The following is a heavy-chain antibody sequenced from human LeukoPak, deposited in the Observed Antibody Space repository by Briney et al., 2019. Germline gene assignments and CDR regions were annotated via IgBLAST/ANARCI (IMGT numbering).Heavy chain of an antibody. V-gene: IGHV4-39*07. D-gene: IGHD3-10*01. CDR2: IYYSGSI. CDR1: GGSISSSSYY. CDR3: ARGGYYGLGNDFRFDP. J-gene: IGHJ5*02. Sequence: SETLSLTCTVSGGSISSSSYYWGWIRQPPGKGLEWIGSIYYSGSINYNPSLKSRVTISVDTSKNQFSLKLRSVTAADTAVYYCARGGYYGLGNDFRFDPWGQGTLVTVSS.